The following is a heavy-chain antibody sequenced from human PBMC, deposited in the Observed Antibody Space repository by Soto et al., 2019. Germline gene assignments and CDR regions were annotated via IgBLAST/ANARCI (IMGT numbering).Heavy chain of an antibody. J-gene: IGHJ4*02. V-gene: IGHV4-4*07. CDR2: IYTSGST. CDR3: ASCNTYGDCDY. CDR1: VGSISSYY. Sequence: AETLSLTCTVSVGSISSYYWSWIRQPAGKGLEWIGRIYTSGSTNYNPSLKSRVTMSVDTSKNQFSLKLSSVTAADTAVYYCASCNTYGDCDYWGKGTLVTVS. D-gene: IGHD4-17*01.